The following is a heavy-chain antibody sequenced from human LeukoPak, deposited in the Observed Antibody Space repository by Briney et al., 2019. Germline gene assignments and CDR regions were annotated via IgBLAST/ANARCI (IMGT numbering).Heavy chain of an antibody. Sequence: SGGSLRLSCAASGFTLSSYAMSWVRQAPGKGLEWVSAISGSGGSTYSADSVKGRFSISRDNSKNTLYLQMNSLRAEDSAVYYCAKAPRDGYNPLDYWGQGTLVTVSS. J-gene: IGHJ4*02. CDR2: ISGSGGST. CDR1: GFTLSSYA. D-gene: IGHD5-24*01. V-gene: IGHV3-23*01. CDR3: AKAPRDGYNPLDY.